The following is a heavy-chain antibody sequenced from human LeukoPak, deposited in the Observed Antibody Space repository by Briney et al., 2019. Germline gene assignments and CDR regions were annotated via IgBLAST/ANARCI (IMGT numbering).Heavy chain of an antibody. CDR3: AKGAGPPWFDP. D-gene: IGHD6-19*01. CDR1: GGSISSISYY. Sequence: SETLSLTCTVSGGSISSISYYWGWIRQPAGKGLEWIGRISSTGRTDYNPSLTSRVTISVDTSKNQFSMKLSSVTAADTAVYYCAKGAGPPWFDPWGQGTLVTVSS. V-gene: IGHV4-61*02. J-gene: IGHJ5*02. CDR2: ISSTGRT.